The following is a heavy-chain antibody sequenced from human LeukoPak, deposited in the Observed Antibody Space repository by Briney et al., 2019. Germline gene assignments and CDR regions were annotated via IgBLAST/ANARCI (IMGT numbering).Heavy chain of an antibody. Sequence: SETLSLTCTVSDDSISTGGYYWSWIRQHPGKGLEWIGFVHYSGSAYYNPSLKSRLTISVDTSKNQFSLRLSSVTAADTAVYYCARVVKWAARPSAFDYWGQGTLVTVSS. V-gene: IGHV4-31*03. CDR2: VHYSGSA. D-gene: IGHD6-6*01. CDR3: ARVVKWAARPSAFDY. CDR1: DDSISTGGYY. J-gene: IGHJ4*02.